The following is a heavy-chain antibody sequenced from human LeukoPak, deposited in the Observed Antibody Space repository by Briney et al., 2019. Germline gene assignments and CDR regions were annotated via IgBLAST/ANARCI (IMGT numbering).Heavy chain of an antibody. D-gene: IGHD2-2*01. V-gene: IGHV1-2*02. Sequence: ASVKVSCKTSGYTFTGYYIHWVRQAPGQGLEWMGWINPNSGGTDYAQKFQGRVTLTRDTSISTAYMELSRLRSDDTAVYYCARGGDRYCSSTSCYPEYADPDYWGQGTLVTVSS. CDR1: GYTFTGYY. CDR3: ARGGDRYCSSTSCYPEYADPDY. CDR2: INPNSGGT. J-gene: IGHJ4*02.